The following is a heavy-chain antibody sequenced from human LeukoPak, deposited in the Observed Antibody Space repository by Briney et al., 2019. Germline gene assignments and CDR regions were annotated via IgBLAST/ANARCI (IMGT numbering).Heavy chain of an antibody. Sequence: PGGSLRLSCAASGFTFSSYGMSWVRQAPGKGLEWVSAISGSGGSTYYADPVKGRFAISRDNSKNTQYLQKHSLRADDTAVYYYGEAPGCSRGWTFDYWGQGTLVTVSS. CDR3: GEAPGCSRGWTFDY. V-gene: IGHV3-23*01. J-gene: IGHJ4*02. D-gene: IGHD6-19*01. CDR1: GFTFSSYG. CDR2: ISGSGGST.